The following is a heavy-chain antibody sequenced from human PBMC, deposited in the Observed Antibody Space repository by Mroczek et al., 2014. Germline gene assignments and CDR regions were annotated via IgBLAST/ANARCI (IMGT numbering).Heavy chain of an antibody. V-gene: IGHV1-8*01. CDR3: ARGFFVVVPAAIYYYYGMDV. CDR1: GYTFTSYD. Sequence: QVQLVQSGAEVKKPGASVKVSCKASGYTFTSYDINWVRQATGQGLEWMGWMNPNSGNTGYAQKFQGRVTMTRNTSISTAYMELSSLRSEDTAVYYCARGFFVVVPAAIYYYYGMDVWGQGTTVTVSS. CDR2: MNPNSGNT. J-gene: IGHJ6*02. D-gene: IGHD2-2*01.